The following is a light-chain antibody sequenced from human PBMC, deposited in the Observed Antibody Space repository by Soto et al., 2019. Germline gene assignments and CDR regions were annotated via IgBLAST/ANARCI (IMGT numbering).Light chain of an antibody. V-gene: IGLV2-14*01. CDR3: SSYTSSSTYV. CDR1: ISDFVVYNY. Sequence: QSVLTHPASVSGSPGQSIAISCTGTISDFVVYNYVSWYQQHPGKAPKLMIYGVSNRPSGVSNRFSGSKSGNTASLTISGLQAYDEAHYYCSSYTSSSTYVFVPATKVTV. J-gene: IGLJ1*01. CDR2: GVS.